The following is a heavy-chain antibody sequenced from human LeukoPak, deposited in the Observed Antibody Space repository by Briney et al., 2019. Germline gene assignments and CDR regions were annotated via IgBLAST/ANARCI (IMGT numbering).Heavy chain of an antibody. Sequence: PGGSRRLSCAASGFTFSSYWMRWVRPAARKGLVWVSRINTEGSKTSYADSVKGRFTISRDNAENTLYLQMNSLRAEDTAVYYCARENASNHGNLNPLLWFGELSPPPFDYWGQGTLVTVSS. CDR2: INTEGSKT. J-gene: IGHJ4*02. V-gene: IGHV3-74*01. D-gene: IGHD3-10*01. CDR1: GFTFSSYW. CDR3: ARENASNHGNLNPLLWFGELSPPPFDY.